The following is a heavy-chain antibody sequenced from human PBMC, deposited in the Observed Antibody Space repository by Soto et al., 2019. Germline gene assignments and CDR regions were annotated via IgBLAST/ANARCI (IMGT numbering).Heavy chain of an antibody. J-gene: IGHJ5*02. D-gene: IGHD2-15*01. CDR1: GGSVSSGSYY. V-gene: IGHV4-61*01. Sequence: QVQLQASGPGLVKPSETLSLTCTVSGGSVSSGSYYWSWIRQPPGKGLEWIGYIYYSGSTNYNPSLKSRVTISVDTSKNQFSLKLSSLTAADTAVYYCARGWGVVVVAGWFDPWGQGTLVTVSS. CDR3: ARGWGVVVVAGWFDP. CDR2: IYYSGST.